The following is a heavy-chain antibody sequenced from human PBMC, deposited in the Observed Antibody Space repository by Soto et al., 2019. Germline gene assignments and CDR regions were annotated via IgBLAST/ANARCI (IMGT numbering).Heavy chain of an antibody. CDR3: AKGYASIRPYYFDS. J-gene: IGHJ4*02. Sequence: PGGSLRLSCAASGFTFSSYVMGWVRQVPGKGLDWISAISPSGSVTYYADSVKGRFTISRDHSKNTLYLHMSSLTAEDTALYQCAKGYASIRPYYFDSWGQGTLVTVSS. V-gene: IGHV3-23*01. D-gene: IGHD5-18*01. CDR1: GFTFSSYV. CDR2: ISPSGSVT.